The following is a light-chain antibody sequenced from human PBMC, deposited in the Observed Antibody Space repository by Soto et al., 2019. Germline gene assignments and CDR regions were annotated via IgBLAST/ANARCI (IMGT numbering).Light chain of an antibody. Sequence: EIVMTQSPATLSVAPGEGATLSCRASQSVHNDLAWYQQKPGQAPRLLIYDASTRATGIPARFSGSGSGTEFTLTISSLQSEDFAVYYCQQYTRWPPLTFGGGTKVEI. CDR3: QQYTRWPPLT. V-gene: IGKV3-15*01. J-gene: IGKJ4*01. CDR1: QSVHND. CDR2: DAS.